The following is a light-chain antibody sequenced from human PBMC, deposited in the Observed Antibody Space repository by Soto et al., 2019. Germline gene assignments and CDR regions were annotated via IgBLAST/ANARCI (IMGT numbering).Light chain of an antibody. CDR2: GAS. CDR3: QQRSNWPPIT. V-gene: IGKV3-11*01. CDR1: QSVSSY. J-gene: IGKJ5*01. Sequence: EIVLTQSQATLSLSPGERATLSCSASQSVSSYLAWYQQKPGQAPRLLIYGASTRATGIPARFSGSGSGTEFTLTISSLEPEDFAVYYCQQRSNWPPITFGQGTRLEI.